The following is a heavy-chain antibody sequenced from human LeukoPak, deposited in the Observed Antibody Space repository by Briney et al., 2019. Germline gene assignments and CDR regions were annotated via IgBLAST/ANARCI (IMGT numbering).Heavy chain of an antibody. V-gene: IGHV5-51*01. CDR1: GYSFTSYW. CDR3: ARGFYDILTGYFRRDWYFDL. CDR2: IYPGDSDT. J-gene: IGHJ2*01. D-gene: IGHD3-9*01. Sequence: PGESLKISCKGSGYSFTSYWIGWVRQMPGKGLEWMGIIYPGDSDTRYSPSFQGQVTISADKSISTAYLQWSSLTASDTAMYYCARGFYDILTGYFRRDWYFDLWGRGTLVTVSS.